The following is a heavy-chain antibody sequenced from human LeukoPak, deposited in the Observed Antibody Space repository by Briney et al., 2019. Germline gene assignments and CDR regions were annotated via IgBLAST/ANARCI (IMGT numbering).Heavy chain of an antibody. V-gene: IGHV4-61*02. CDR3: ARRRSGYSYGL. J-gene: IGHJ4*02. CDR1: GGSISSGSYY. CDR2: IYTSGST. D-gene: IGHD5-18*01. Sequence: SETPSLTCTVSGGSISSGSYYWSWIRQPAGKGLEWIGRIYTSGSTNYNPSLRSRVTISVGTSKNQFSLKLSSVTAADTAVYYCARRRSGYSYGLWGQGTLVTVSS.